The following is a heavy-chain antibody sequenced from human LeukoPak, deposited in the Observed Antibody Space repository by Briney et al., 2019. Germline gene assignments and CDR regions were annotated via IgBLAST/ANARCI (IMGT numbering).Heavy chain of an antibody. CDR2: IYYSGST. Sequence: SETLSLTCTVSGGSISSYYWGWIRQPPGKGLEWIGNIYYSGSTYYNPSLKSRVTISVDTSKNQFSLKLSSVTAADTAVYYCSRLYYYYYYMDVWGKGTTVTISS. CDR1: GGSISSYY. CDR3: SRLYYYYYYMDV. V-gene: IGHV4-39*01. J-gene: IGHJ6*03.